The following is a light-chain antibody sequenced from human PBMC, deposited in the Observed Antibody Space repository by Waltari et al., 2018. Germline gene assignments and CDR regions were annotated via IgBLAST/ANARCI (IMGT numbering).Light chain of an antibody. CDR1: QSISRT. Sequence: EIVLTQSPGTPSLSPGERANLSCRASQSISRTLAGYQQKPGQAPRLLIYGASTRPTGIPDRFSGSGSGTDFSLTISRLEPEDFAVYYCQHYVRLPVTFGQGTKVEIK. CDR3: QHYVRLPVT. J-gene: IGKJ1*01. V-gene: IGKV3-20*01. CDR2: GAS.